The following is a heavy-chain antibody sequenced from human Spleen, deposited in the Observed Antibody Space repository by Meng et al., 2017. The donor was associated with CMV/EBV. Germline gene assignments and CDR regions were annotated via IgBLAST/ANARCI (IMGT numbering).Heavy chain of an antibody. D-gene: IGHD3-22*01. J-gene: IGHJ5*02. CDR3: ASEDYDTSANEA. CDR1: GYSISSGYY. CDR2: IYHSGST. V-gene: IGHV4-38-2*02. Sequence: SETLSLTCTVSGYSISSGYYWGWIRQPPGKGLEWIGSIYHSGSTYYNPSLKSRVTISVDTSKNQFSLKLSSVTAADTAVYYCASEDYDTSANEAWGLGTLVTVSS.